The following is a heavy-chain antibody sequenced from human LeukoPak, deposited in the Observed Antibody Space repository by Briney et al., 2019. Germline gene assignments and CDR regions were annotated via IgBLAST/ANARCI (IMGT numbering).Heavy chain of an antibody. CDR1: GFTFDDYA. D-gene: IGHD3-22*01. Sequence: PGGSLRLSCAASGFTFDDYAMHWVRQAPGKGLEWVSLISGDGGSTYYADSVKGRFTISRDNSKNSLYLQMNSLRTEDTALYYCAKVGAYYYDSSGYYPWPLDYWGQGTLVTVSS. V-gene: IGHV3-43*02. J-gene: IGHJ4*02. CDR2: ISGDGGST. CDR3: AKVGAYYYDSSGYYPWPLDY.